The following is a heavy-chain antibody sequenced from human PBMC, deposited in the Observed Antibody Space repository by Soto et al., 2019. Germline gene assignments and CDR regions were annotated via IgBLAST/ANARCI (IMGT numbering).Heavy chain of an antibody. CDR1: GYTFTDYY. Sequence: QVQLVQSGAEVKKPGASVKVSCKASGYTFTDYYMHWVRQAPGQGLEWLDWINPYTGGTNYAHKFQDRVTLTRDTSISTAYLDLSRLTSDDTAVYYCARDPIGGGAPYYCDYWGQGTLVTASS. CDR3: ARDPIGGGAPYYCDY. V-gene: IGHV1-2*02. D-gene: IGHD3-16*01. J-gene: IGHJ4*02. CDR2: INPYTGGT.